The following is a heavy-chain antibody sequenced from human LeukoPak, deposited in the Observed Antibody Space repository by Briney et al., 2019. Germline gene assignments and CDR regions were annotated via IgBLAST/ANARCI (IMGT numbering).Heavy chain of an antibody. V-gene: IGHV3-23*01. J-gene: IGHJ4*02. D-gene: IGHD5-18*01. CDR2: ISGSGGST. CDR3: AKDRAMASSYYFDY. CDR1: GFTFSSYA. Sequence: GGSLRLCCAASGFTFSSYAMSWDRQAPGKGLEWVSAISGSGGSTYYADSVKGRFTISRDNSKNTLYLQMNSLRAEDTAVYYCAKDRAMASSYYFDYWGQGTLVTVSS.